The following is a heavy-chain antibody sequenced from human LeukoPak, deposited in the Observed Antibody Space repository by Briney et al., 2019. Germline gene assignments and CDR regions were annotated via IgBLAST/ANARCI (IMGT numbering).Heavy chain of an antibody. D-gene: IGHD3-22*01. Sequence: ASVKVSCKASGYTFTGYYMHWVRQAPGQGLEWMGWINPNSGGTNYAQKFQGRVTMTRDTSISTAYMELSRLRSDDTAVYHCARGTPHYYDSSGPYDYWGQGTLVTVSS. CDR1: GYTFTGYY. J-gene: IGHJ4*02. V-gene: IGHV1-2*02. CDR2: INPNSGGT. CDR3: ARGTPHYYDSSGPYDY.